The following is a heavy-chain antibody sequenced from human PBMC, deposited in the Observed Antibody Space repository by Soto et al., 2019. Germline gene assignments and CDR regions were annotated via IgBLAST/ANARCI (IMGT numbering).Heavy chain of an antibody. CDR2: MNPNSANT. D-gene: IGHD1-1*01. CDR1: GYTFTSYD. J-gene: IGHJ6*02. Sequence: ASVKVSCKASGYTFTSYDINWVRQATGQGLEWMGWMNPNSANTGYAQKFQGRVTITRNTSISTAYMELSSLRSEDTAVYYCARERNMYGMDVWGQGTTVTVSS. V-gene: IGHV1-8*01. CDR3: ARERNMYGMDV.